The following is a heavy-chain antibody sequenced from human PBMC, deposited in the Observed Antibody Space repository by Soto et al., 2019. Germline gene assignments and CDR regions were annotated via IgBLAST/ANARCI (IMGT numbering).Heavy chain of an antibody. V-gene: IGHV1-2*04. CDR1: GYTFTGYY. D-gene: IGHD3-10*01. J-gene: IGHJ6*02. CDR2: INPNSGGT. Sequence: QVQLVQSGAEVKKPGASVKVSCKASGYTFTGYYMHWVRQAPGQGLEWMGWINPNSGGTNYAQKFQGWVTMTRDTAISTAYMELSRLRSDDTAVYYCAIARPGVPRDYYYGMDVWGQGTTVTVSS. CDR3: AIARPGVPRDYYYGMDV.